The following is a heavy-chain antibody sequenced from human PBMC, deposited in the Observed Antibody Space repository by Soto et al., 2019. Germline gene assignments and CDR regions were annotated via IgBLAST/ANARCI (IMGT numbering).Heavy chain of an antibody. D-gene: IGHD2-8*02. V-gene: IGHV4-34*01. CDR3: ARDKITGLFDY. J-gene: IGHJ4*02. Sequence: PSETLSLTCAVYGVSFSGYYWTWIRQPPGTGLEWIGEINHSGSTNHNPSLKSRVTISVDTSKNQFSLKLTSVTAADTAVYYCARDKITGLFDYWGQGTLVTVSS. CDR1: GVSFSGYY. CDR2: INHSGST.